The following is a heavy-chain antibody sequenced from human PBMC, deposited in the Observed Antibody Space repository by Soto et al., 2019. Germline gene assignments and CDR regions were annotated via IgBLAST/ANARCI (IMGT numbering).Heavy chain of an antibody. CDR3: AKVLWQRLEREYFDY. D-gene: IGHD1-1*01. V-gene: IGHV6-1*01. CDR2: AYYRSQWYY. J-gene: IGHJ4*02. CDR1: GDSVSSNSAA. Sequence: SQTLSLTCAISGDSVSSNSAAWNWIRQSPSRGLEWLGRAYYRSQWYYDSAVSVRSRITVIPDTSKNQFSLQLNSVTPEDTAVYYCAKVLWQRLEREYFDYWGQGTLVTVSS.